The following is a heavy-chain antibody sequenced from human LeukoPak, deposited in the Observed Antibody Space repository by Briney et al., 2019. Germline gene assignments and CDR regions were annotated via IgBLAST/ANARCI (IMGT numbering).Heavy chain of an antibody. Sequence: PSETLSLTCTVSGGSISSYYWSWIRQPAGKGLERIGRIYTSGSTNYNPSLKSRVTISVDTSKNQFSLKLSSVTAADTAVYYCAREELELGRRFDPWGQGTLVTVSS. D-gene: IGHD1-7*01. CDR2: IYTSGST. CDR3: AREELELGRRFDP. CDR1: GGSISSYY. J-gene: IGHJ5*02. V-gene: IGHV4-4*07.